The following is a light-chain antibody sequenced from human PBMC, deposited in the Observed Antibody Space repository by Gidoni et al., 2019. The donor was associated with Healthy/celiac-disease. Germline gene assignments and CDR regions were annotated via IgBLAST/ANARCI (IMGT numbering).Light chain of an antibody. Sequence: SYELTQPPSVSVSPGQTARITCSGDALPKQYAYWYQQKPGQAPVLVIYKDSERPSGIPERFSGSRPGTTGTLTIRGVQAEDEADYYCQSADSSGTYVFGTGTKVTVL. CDR1: ALPKQY. CDR3: QSADSSGTYV. V-gene: IGLV3-25*03. J-gene: IGLJ1*01. CDR2: KDS.